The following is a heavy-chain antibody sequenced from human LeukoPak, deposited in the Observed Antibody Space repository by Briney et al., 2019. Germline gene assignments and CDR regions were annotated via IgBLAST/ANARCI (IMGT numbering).Heavy chain of an antibody. CDR3: MIDYFDWASPRSGNYF. CDR1: GYRLSAVS. J-gene: IGHJ4*02. V-gene: IGHV1-24*01. Sequence: GASVKVSCKVSGYRLSAVSMHWVRQAPGKGLEWMGGFEPEDGATIYAERFQGRITMTEDTSTDTAYMDLSRLTSEDTAVYYCMIDYFDWASPRSGNYFWGQGTLVTVSS. D-gene: IGHD3-3*01. CDR2: FEPEDGAT.